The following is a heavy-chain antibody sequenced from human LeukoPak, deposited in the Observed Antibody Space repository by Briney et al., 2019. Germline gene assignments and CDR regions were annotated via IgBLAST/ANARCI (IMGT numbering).Heavy chain of an antibody. CDR1: GFTFSSYG. J-gene: IGHJ6*02. Sequence: GGSLRLSCAASGFTFSSYGMHWVRQAPGKGLEWVSAISGSGGSTYYADSAKGRFTISRDNSKNTLYLQMNSLRAEDTAVYYCAKVSSSSTIPKGYGMDVWGQGTTVTVSS. CDR3: AKVSSSSTIPKGYGMDV. D-gene: IGHD2-2*01. V-gene: IGHV3-23*01. CDR2: ISGSGGST.